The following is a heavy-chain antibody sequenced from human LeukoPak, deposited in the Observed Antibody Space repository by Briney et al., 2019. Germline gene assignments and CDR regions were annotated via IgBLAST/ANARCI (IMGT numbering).Heavy chain of an antibody. D-gene: IGHD3-10*01. J-gene: IGHJ4*02. CDR1: GGSTSSSTYY. Sequence: PSETLSLTCTVSGGSTSSSTYYWGWIRQPPGKGLKWIGSIYYRGDTYYNPSLESRVTISVETSTNQFSLKLSSVTAADTAVYYCARCHLRGYFDNWGQGTLVTVSS. CDR2: IYYRGDT. V-gene: IGHV4-39*01. CDR3: ARCHLRGYFDN.